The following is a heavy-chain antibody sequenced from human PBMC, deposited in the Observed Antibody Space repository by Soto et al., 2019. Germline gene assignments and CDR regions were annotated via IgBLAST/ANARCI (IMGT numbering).Heavy chain of an antibody. V-gene: IGHV3-64D*08. CDR2: ISSNGGTT. CDR3: VTVKGSFHS. CDR1: GFTFSSYA. J-gene: IGHJ4*02. Sequence: GGSLRLSCSASGFTFSSYAMNWVRQAPGKGLQYVSAISSNGGTTYYADSVKGRFTISRDNSKNTVYLQMSSLRDEDTAVYYCVTVKGSFHSWGQGTLVTVSS.